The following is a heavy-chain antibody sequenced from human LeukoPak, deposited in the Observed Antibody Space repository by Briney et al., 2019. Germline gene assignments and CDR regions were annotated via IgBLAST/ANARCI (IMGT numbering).Heavy chain of an antibody. J-gene: IGHJ4*02. CDR1: GLTSTGYS. CDR3: AKLLYYYDSSQPY. V-gene: IGHV3-23*01. CDR2: ISGSGGST. D-gene: IGHD3-22*01. Sequence: PGGSLRLSCVVSGLTSTGYSMTWVRQAPGKGLECGSAISGSGGSTYYADSVKGGFTISRDTSKNTLYLQMNSLRAEDTAVYYCAKLLYYYDSSQPYWGQGTLVTVSS.